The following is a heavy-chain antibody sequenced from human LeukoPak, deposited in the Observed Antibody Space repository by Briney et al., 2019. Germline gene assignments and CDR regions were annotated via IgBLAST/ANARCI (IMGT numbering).Heavy chain of an antibody. CDR2: IYPGDSDT. V-gene: IGHV5-51*01. J-gene: IGHJ3*02. Sequence: GESLKIPCRGSGYHFTCYWIGWVRQMPGKGLEWMGIIYPGDSDTRYSPSFQGQVTISADKSISTAYLQWSRLKASDTAMYYCARVPVDTAMVNAFDIWGQGTMVTPSS. D-gene: IGHD5-18*01. CDR3: ARVPVDTAMVNAFDI. CDR1: GYHFTCYW.